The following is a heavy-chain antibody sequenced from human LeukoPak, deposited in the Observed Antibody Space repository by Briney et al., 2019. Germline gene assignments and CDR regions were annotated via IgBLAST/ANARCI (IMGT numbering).Heavy chain of an antibody. CDR3: EKDLRGLTFDY. V-gene: IGHV3-21*01. D-gene: IGHD3-10*01. Sequence: GGSLDSPFTASDFTFSPSAWTWARQAPGKGLEWVACISSTSSYRCYANSADCRFAIFRDNAKNSLYLQMNRLRGESTAVYYCEKDLRGLTFDYWGQG. CDR2: ISSTSSYR. J-gene: IGHJ4*02. CDR1: DFTFSPSA.